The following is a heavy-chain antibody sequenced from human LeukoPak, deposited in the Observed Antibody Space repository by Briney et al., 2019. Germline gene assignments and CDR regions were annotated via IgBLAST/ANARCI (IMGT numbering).Heavy chain of an antibody. CDR3: ARHRSEYSYGSPYYYMDV. CDR2: IYSGGNT. Sequence: PGGSLRLSCAASGLTVSSNCMSWVRQAPGKGLEWVSFIYSGGNTYYADSVKGRFTISRDNSKNTVHLQMNSLRAEDTAMYYCARHRSEYSYGSPYYYMDVWGKGTTVTISS. J-gene: IGHJ6*03. CDR1: GLTVSSNC. V-gene: IGHV3-53*01. D-gene: IGHD5-18*01.